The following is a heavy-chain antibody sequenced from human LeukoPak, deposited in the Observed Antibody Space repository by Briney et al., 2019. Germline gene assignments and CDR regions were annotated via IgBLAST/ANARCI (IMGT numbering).Heavy chain of an antibody. CDR2: IKRDGSET. V-gene: IGHV3-7*01. J-gene: IGHJ4*02. CDR3: ARDPDSDSTGWYYFDY. Sequence: PGGSLRLSCGASGFTFSAYWMSWVRLAPGRGLEWVATIKRDGSETLYVDSVKGRFTISRDNAKNSLYLQTNSLRAEDTAVYYCARDPDSDSTGWYYFDYWGQGTLVIVSS. CDR1: GFTFSAYW. D-gene: IGHD6-19*01.